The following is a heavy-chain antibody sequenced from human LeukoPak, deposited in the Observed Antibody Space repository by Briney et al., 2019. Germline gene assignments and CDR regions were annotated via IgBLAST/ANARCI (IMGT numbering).Heavy chain of an antibody. J-gene: IGHJ4*02. CDR3: VAGPERWEIHLDY. CDR1: GYSFTNYW. CDR2: IYPGDSDT. D-gene: IGHD1-26*01. V-gene: IGHV5-51*01. Sequence: GESLKISCKGSGYSFTNYWIGWVRQMPGKGLECMGIIYPGDSDTRYSPSFQGQVTISADKSINSAYLQWSSLKASDTAMYYCVAGPERWEIHLDYWGQGTPVTVSS.